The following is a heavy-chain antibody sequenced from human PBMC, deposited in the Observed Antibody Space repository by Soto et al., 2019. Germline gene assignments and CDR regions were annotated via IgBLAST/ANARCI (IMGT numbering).Heavy chain of an antibody. J-gene: IGHJ4*02. Sequence: GGSLRLSCAASGFTFSSYGMHWVRQAPGKGLEWVAVISYDGSNKYYADSVKGRFTISRDNSKNTLYLQMNSLRAEDTAVYYCAKGAPYSSSPGSYFDYWGQGTLVTVSS. CDR2: ISYDGSNK. CDR3: AKGAPYSSSPGSYFDY. D-gene: IGHD6-6*01. CDR1: GFTFSSYG. V-gene: IGHV3-30*18.